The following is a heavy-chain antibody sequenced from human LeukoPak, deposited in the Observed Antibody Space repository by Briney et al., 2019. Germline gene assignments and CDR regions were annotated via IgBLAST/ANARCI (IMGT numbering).Heavy chain of an antibody. CDR2: INSDGSRT. J-gene: IGHJ4*02. D-gene: IGHD6-19*01. CDR1: GFTFTSYW. V-gene: IGHV3-74*01. Sequence: GSLRLSCAASGFTFTSYWMHWVRQAPGKGLVWVSRINSDGSRTSYADSVKGRFTISRDNAKNTLYLQMNSLRAEDTAVYYCARVLRGGYSSGWYLFDQWGQGTLVTVSS. CDR3: ARVLRGGYSSGWYLFDQ.